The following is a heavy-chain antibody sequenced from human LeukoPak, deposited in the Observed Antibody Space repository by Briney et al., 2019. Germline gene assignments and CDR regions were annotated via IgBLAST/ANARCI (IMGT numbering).Heavy chain of an antibody. D-gene: IGHD6-13*01. J-gene: IGHJ4*02. Sequence: RSSETLSLTCTVSGGSISSSAYYWGWIRQPPGKGLEWIGSIYYSGSTFYNPSLKSRVTISVDTSKNQFSLKLSSVTAADTAVYYCTRQPSYSSSWYFDSWGQGTLVIVSS. CDR1: GGSISSSAYY. CDR2: IYYSGST. CDR3: TRQPSYSSSWYFDS. V-gene: IGHV4-39*01.